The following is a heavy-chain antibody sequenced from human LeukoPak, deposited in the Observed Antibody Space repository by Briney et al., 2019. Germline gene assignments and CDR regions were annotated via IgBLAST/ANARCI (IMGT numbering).Heavy chain of an antibody. J-gene: IGHJ4*02. CDR1: GYSISSGYY. D-gene: IGHD3-16*02. CDR2: IYHSGST. CDR3: ARAGEADYDYVWGSYRYTPYFDY. V-gene: IGHV4-38-2*02. Sequence: SETLSLTCTVSGYSISSGYYWGWIRQPPGKGLEWIGSIYHSGSTYYNPSLKSRVTISVDTSKNQFSLKLSSVTAADTAVYYCARAGEADYDYVWGSYRYTPYFDYWGQGTLVTVSS.